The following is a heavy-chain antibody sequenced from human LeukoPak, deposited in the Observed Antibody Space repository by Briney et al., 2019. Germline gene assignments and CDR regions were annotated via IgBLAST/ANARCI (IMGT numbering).Heavy chain of an antibody. CDR2: IKEDGSEK. J-gene: IGHJ4*02. Sequence: GGSLRLSCAASGFTFSDYFMSWIRQAMGKGLECVAKIKEDGSEKHYVDSVKGRFTISRDNTKNSLYLQMNSLRAEDTAVYYCARDNGGDGYNYGDDYWGQGTLVTVSS. D-gene: IGHD5-24*01. CDR1: GFTFSDYF. CDR3: ARDNGGDGYNYGDDY. V-gene: IGHV3-7*01.